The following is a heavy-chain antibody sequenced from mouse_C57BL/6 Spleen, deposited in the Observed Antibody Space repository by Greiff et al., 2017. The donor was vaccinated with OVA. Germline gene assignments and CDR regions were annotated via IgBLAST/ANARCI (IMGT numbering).Heavy chain of an antibody. CDR1: GYTFTSYW. V-gene: IGHV1-52*01. D-gene: IGHD3-2*02. CDR3: ARSETAQAVFDY. Sequence: QVQLKESGAELVRPGSSVKLSCKASGYTFTSYWMHWVKQRPIQGLEWIGNIDPSDSETHYNQKFKDKATLTVDKSSSTAYMQLSSLTSEDSAVYYCARSETAQAVFDYWGQGTTLTVSS. CDR2: IDPSDSET. J-gene: IGHJ2*01.